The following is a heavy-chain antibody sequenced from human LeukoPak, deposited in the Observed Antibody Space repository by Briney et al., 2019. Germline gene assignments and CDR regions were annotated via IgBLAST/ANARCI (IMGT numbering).Heavy chain of an antibody. J-gene: IGHJ4*02. D-gene: IGHD2-15*01. Sequence: GRSLRLSCAASGFTFDDYAMHWVRQAPGKGLEWVSGISWNSGSIGYADSVKGRFTISRDNAKNSLYLQMNSLRAEDMALYYCAKDVSLGYCSGGSCSAYFDYWGQGTLVTVSS. CDR1: GFTFDDYA. CDR2: ISWNSGSI. V-gene: IGHV3-9*03. CDR3: AKDVSLGYCSGGSCSAYFDY.